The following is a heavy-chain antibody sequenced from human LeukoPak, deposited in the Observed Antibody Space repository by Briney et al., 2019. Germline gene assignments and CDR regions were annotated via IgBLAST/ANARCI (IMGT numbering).Heavy chain of an antibody. J-gene: IGHJ6*03. Sequence: ASVKVSCKASGYTFNNYGISWVRQAPGQGLEWMGWISTYTGNTNYAQKLQGRVTMTTDTSTSTAYMELRSLRSDDTAVYYCARRSGFNYYSMDVWGKGTTVTVSS. CDR1: GYTFNNYG. V-gene: IGHV1-18*01. D-gene: IGHD3-10*01. CDR2: ISTYTGNT. CDR3: ARRSGFNYYSMDV.